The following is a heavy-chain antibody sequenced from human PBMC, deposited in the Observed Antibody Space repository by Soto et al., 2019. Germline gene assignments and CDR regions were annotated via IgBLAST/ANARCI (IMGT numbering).Heavy chain of an antibody. V-gene: IGHV3-48*01. D-gene: IGHD3-10*01. CDR1: GFTFSTYS. CDR2: ISGDDSHI. CDR3: AREGMMVRGVQFDY. J-gene: IGHJ4*02. Sequence: EVQLVESGGGLVQPGGSLRLSCAASGFTFSTYSMNWVRLAPGKGLQWVSYISGDDSHIYYADSVKGRFTVSRDNAKNSRYLQMNSLGADDTAIYYCAREGMMVRGVQFDYWGRGTLVTVSS.